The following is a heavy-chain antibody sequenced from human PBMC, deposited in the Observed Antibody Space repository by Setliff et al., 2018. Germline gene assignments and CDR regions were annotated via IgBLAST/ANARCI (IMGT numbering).Heavy chain of an antibody. J-gene: IGHJ4*02. D-gene: IGHD2-15*01. CDR1: GYTFTSYD. CDR2: MNPNSGIA. V-gene: IGHV1-69*10. CDR3: ARGVYCSGGSCEGNDY. Sequence: SVKVSCKASGYTFTSYDINWVRQATGQGLEWMGWMNPNSGIANYAQKFQGRVTITADKSTSTAYMELSSLRSEDTAVYYCARGVYCSGGSCEGNDYWGQGTLVTVSS.